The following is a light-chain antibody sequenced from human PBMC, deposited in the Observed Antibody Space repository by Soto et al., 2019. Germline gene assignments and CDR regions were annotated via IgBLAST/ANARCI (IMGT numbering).Light chain of an antibody. Sequence: QSALTQPASVSVSPGQSITISCTGTSSDVGSYNLVSWYQQHPGKAPKLMIYEGSKRPSGVSNRFSGSKSGNTASLTLSGLQAEDEADYYCCSYAGSSTVVFGGGTKLTVL. CDR3: CSYAGSSTVV. V-gene: IGLV2-23*01. CDR2: EGS. J-gene: IGLJ2*01. CDR1: SSDVGSYNL.